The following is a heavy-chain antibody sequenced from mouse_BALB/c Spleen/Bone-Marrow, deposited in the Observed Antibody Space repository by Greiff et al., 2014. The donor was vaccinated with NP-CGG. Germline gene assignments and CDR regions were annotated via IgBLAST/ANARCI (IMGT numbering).Heavy chain of an antibody. V-gene: IGHV3-1*02. D-gene: IGHD2-1*01. CDR3: ARREGNHAAWFAY. CDR2: IHYSGST. J-gene: IGHJ3*01. CDR1: GYSITSGYS. Sequence: VQLKESGPDLVKPSQSLSLTCTVTGYSITSGYSWHWIRQFPGNKLEWMGYIHYSGSTNYNPSLKSRISITRDASKNQFFLQLISVTTEDTATYYCARREGNHAAWFAYWGQGTLVTVSA.